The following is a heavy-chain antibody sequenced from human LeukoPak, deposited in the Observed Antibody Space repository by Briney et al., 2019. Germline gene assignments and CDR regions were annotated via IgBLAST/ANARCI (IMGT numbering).Heavy chain of an antibody. CDR3: AALWFGESDFDY. V-gene: IGHV3-53*01. Sequence: GGSLRLSCAASGFTVSSNYMSWVRQAPGKGLEWVSVIYSGGSTYYADSVKGRFTISRDNSKNTLYLQMNSLRAEDTAVYYCAALWFGESDFDYWGQGTLVTVSS. D-gene: IGHD3-10*01. CDR1: GFTVSSNY. CDR2: IYSGGST. J-gene: IGHJ4*02.